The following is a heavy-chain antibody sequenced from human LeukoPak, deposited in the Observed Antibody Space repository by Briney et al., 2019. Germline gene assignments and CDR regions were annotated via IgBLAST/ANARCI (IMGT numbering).Heavy chain of an antibody. Sequence: ASVTLSCKASGYTFTGYYMHWVRQAPGQGLEWMGWINPNSGGTNYAQKFQGRVTMTRDTSISTAYMELSRLRSDDTAVYYCARDLVGAIEGLDYWGQGTLVTVSS. V-gene: IGHV1-2*02. D-gene: IGHD1-26*01. J-gene: IGHJ4*02. CDR3: ARDLVGAIEGLDY. CDR2: INPNSGGT. CDR1: GYTFTGYY.